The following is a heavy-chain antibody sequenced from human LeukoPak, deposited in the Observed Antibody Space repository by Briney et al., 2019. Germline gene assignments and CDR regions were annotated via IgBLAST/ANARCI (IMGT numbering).Heavy chain of an antibody. Sequence: SETLSLTCTVSGGSISGYYWSWVRQPPGKGLEWIGYIYYSGSINYNPSLKSRVTILVDTSKNQFSLKLTSVTAADTAVYYCARHVGGGGVLRFDPWGQGTLVTVSS. V-gene: IGHV4-59*08. J-gene: IGHJ5*02. CDR1: GGSISGYY. D-gene: IGHD3-3*01. CDR2: IYYSGSI. CDR3: ARHVGGGGVLRFDP.